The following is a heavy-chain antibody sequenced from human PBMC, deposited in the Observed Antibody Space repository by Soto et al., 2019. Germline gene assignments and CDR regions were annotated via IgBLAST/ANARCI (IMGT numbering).Heavy chain of an antibody. CDR3: AIDSYYDFWSGYPPSHYGMDV. V-gene: IGHV1-18*01. D-gene: IGHD3-3*01. CDR1: GYTFTSYG. J-gene: IGHJ6*02. Sequence: GASVKVSCKASGYTFTSYGISWVRQAPGQGLEWMGWISAYNGNTNYAQKLQGRVTMTTDTSTSTAYMELRSLRSDDTAVYYCAIDSYYDFWSGYPPSHYGMDVWGQGTTVTVSS. CDR2: ISAYNGNT.